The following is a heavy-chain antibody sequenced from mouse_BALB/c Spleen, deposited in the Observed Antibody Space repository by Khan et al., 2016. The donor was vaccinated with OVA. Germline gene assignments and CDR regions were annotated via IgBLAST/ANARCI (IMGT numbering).Heavy chain of an antibody. V-gene: IGHV14-1*02. CDR1: GFNIKDYY. CDR3: TRDGYSPWFVY. J-gene: IGHJ3*01. D-gene: IGHD2-3*01. CDR2: IDPENGNT. Sequence: EVQLQQSGAELVRPGALVKLSCKASGFNIKDYYIHWVKQRPEQGLEWIGWIDPENGNTIYDPKFQGKATITADTSPNTAYLQLSSLTSDDTAVYYCTRDGYSPWFVYWGQGTLVTVSA.